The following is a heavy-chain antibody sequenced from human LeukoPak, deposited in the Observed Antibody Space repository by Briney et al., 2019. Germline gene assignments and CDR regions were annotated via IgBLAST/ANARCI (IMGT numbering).Heavy chain of an antibody. V-gene: IGHV4-34*01. Sequence: SETLSLTCAVYGGSFSGYYWSWIRQPPGKGLEWIGEINHSGSTNYNPSLKSRVTISVDTSKNQFSLTLSSVTAADTAVYYCARGLKGVGYSYGLSNRVTYFDYWGQGTLVTVSS. J-gene: IGHJ4*02. CDR2: INHSGST. CDR3: ARGLKGVGYSYGLSNRVTYFDY. CDR1: GGSFSGYY. D-gene: IGHD5-18*01.